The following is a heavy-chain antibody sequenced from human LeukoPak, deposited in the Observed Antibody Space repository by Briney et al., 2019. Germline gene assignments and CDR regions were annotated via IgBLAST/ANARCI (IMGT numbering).Heavy chain of an antibody. Sequence: ASVKVSCKASGYTFTGYHMHWVRQAPGQGLEWMGWINPNSGGTNYQGRVTMTRDTSISTAYMELSRLRSDDTAVYYCAHSKIVVAGTLVFGVFVVWGQGTLVTVSS. D-gene: IGHD6-19*01. V-gene: IGHV1-2*02. CDR3: AHSKIVVAGTLVFGVFVV. CDR1: GYTFTGYH. CDR2: INPNSGGT. J-gene: IGHJ4*02.